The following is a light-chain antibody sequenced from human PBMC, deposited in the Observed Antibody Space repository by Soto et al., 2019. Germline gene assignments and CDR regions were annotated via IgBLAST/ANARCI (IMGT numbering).Light chain of an antibody. Sequence: AIRMTQSPSSLSASTGDRVTITCRASQGISSYLAWYQQKPRKAPKLLIYAASTLQSGVPSRFSGSGSGTDFTLTISCLQSEDFATYYCQQYYSYPYTFGQGTKVDI. V-gene: IGKV1-8*01. CDR1: QGISSY. J-gene: IGKJ2*01. CDR2: AAS. CDR3: QQYYSYPYT.